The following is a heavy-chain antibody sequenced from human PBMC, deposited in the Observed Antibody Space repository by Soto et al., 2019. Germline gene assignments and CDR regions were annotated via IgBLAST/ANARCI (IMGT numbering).Heavy chain of an antibody. CDR2: INAGNGNT. V-gene: IGHV1-3*01. D-gene: IGHD3-9*01. Sequence: ASVKVSCKASGYTFTSYAMHWVRQAPGQRLEWMGWINAGNGNTKYSQKFQGRVTITRDTSASTAYMELSSLRSEDTAVYYCARLGGYYDILTGYYDYYYGMDVWGQGTTVTVSS. J-gene: IGHJ6*02. CDR1: GYTFTSYA. CDR3: ARLGGYYDILTGYYDYYYGMDV.